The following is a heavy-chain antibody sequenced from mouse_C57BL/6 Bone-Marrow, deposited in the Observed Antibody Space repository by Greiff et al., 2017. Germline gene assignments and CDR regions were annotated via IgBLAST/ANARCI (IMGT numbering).Heavy chain of an antibody. J-gene: IGHJ4*01. V-gene: IGHV5-6*01. CDR1: GFTFSSYG. CDR3: ARWGCFYAMDD. Sequence: EVKLQESGGDLVKPGGSLKLSCAASGFTFSSYGMSWVRQTPDKRLEWVATISSGGSYTYYPDSVKGRFTISRDNAKNTLYLQMSSLKSEDTAMXYGARWGCFYAMDDWGKGTSVTVSS. CDR2: ISSGGSYT.